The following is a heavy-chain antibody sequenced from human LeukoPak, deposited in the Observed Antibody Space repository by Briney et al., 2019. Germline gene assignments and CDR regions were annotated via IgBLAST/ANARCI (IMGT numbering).Heavy chain of an antibody. Sequence: SETPSLTCTVSDGSISSYYWSWIRRPPGKGLEWIGYISYSGSTNYNPSLKSRVTISVDTSKNQFSLKLSSVTAADTAVYYCAKYVWGSYPTFEDYWGQGTLVTVSS. CDR2: ISYSGST. V-gene: IGHV4-59*01. CDR3: AKYVWGSYPTFEDY. J-gene: IGHJ4*02. CDR1: DGSISSYY. D-gene: IGHD3-16*02.